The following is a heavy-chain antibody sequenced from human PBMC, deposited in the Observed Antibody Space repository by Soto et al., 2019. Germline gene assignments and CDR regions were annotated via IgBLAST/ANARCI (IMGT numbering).Heavy chain of an antibody. J-gene: IGHJ4*02. D-gene: IGHD3-3*01. Sequence: PSETLSLTCTVSGGSISSGDYYWSWIRQPPGKGLEWIGYIYYSGSTYYNPSLKSRVTISVDTSKNQFSLKLSSVTAADTAVYYCARAEGFLEWLSPFGYWGQGILVTVSS. CDR2: IYYSGST. CDR1: GGSISSGDYY. V-gene: IGHV4-30-4*01. CDR3: ARAEGFLEWLSPFGY.